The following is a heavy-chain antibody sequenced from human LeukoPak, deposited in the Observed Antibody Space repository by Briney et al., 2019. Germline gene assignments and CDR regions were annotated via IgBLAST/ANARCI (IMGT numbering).Heavy chain of an antibody. CDR1: GGSISSYY. Sequence: SETLSLTCTVSGGSISSYYWSWIRQPPGKGLEWIGYTYYSGSTNYNPSLKSRVTISVDTSKNQFSLKLSSVTAADTAVYYCARDRGYDFGWFDPWGQGTLVTVSS. V-gene: IGHV4-59*01. D-gene: IGHD5-12*01. J-gene: IGHJ5*02. CDR3: ARDRGYDFGWFDP. CDR2: TYYSGST.